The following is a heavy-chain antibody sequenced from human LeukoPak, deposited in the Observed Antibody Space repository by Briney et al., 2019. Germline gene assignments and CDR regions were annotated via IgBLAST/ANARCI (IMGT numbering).Heavy chain of an antibody. CDR3: ARRNYGDYGFDY. CDR1: GASMSTSTYY. J-gene: IGHJ4*02. V-gene: IGHV4-39*07. Sequence: SETLSLTCSVSGASMSTSTYYWAWVRQPPGEGLDWLASINYSGSTNYNPSLKSRVTISVDTSKNRFSLKLSSVTAADTAVHYCARRNYGDYGFDYWGQGTLVTVSS. D-gene: IGHD4-17*01. CDR2: INYSGST.